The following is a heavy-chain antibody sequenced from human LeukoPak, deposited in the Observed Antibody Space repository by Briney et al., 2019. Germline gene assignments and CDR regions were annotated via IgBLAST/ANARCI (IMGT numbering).Heavy chain of an antibody. D-gene: IGHD2-2*01. CDR2: IYPGDSDT. CDR1: GNGFPSYW. Sequence: GESLKISCKVFGNGFPSYWLAWVGKFPGKGLGWLGIIYPGDSDTRYSPSFQGQVTISADKSISTAYLQWSSLKASDTAMYYCARGLVEVPAASFDYWGQGTLVTVSS. V-gene: IGHV5-51*01. CDR3: ARGLVEVPAASFDY. J-gene: IGHJ4*02.